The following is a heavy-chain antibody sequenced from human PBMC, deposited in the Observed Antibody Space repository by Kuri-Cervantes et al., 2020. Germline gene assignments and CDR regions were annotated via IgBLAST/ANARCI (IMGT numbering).Heavy chain of an antibody. J-gene: IGHJ4*02. V-gene: IGHV3-23*01. CDR1: GFTFSSSA. Sequence: GGSLRLSCAASGFTFSSSAMSWVRQAPGKGLEWVSTISGGYGSTYHADSVKGRFTISRDNSKNTLYLQMNSLRAEDTAVYYCAKEGDKTTVTIDYWGQGTLVTVSS. CDR2: ISGGYGST. CDR3: AKEGDKTTVTIDY. D-gene: IGHD4-17*01.